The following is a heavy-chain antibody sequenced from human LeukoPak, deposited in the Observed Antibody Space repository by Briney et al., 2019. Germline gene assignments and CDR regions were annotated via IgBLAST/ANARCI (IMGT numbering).Heavy chain of an antibody. Sequence: GGSLRLSCAASGITFSTYSMDWVRQAPGKGLEWVSSISTSSIYTYYADSVKGRFTISRDNAKNSLYLQMNSLRAEDTAVYYCGPMGYWGQGTLVTVSS. D-gene: IGHD3-10*01. CDR2: ISTSSIYT. CDR1: GITFSTYS. V-gene: IGHV3-21*01. J-gene: IGHJ4*02. CDR3: GPMGY.